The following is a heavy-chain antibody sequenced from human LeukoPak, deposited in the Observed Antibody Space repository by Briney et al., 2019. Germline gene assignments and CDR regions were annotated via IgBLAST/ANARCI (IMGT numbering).Heavy chain of an antibody. V-gene: IGHV1-46*01. J-gene: IGHJ4*02. CDR1: GYTFTSYY. Sequence: ASVKVSCKASGYTFTSYYMHWARQAPGQGLEWMGIINPSGGSTSYAQKFQGRVTMTRDTSTSTVYMELSSLRSEDTAVYYCARVSQRAYCSSTSCPIDYWGQGTLVTVSS. CDR3: ARVSQRAYCSSTSCPIDY. D-gene: IGHD2-2*01. CDR2: INPSGGST.